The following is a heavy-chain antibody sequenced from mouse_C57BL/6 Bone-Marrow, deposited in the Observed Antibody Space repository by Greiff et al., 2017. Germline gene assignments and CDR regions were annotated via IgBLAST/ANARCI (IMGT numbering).Heavy chain of an antibody. CDR2: INPNDGTT. D-gene: IGHD1-1*01. Sequence: EVQLQQSGPELVKPGASVKISCKASGYSFTDYNMNWVKQSNGKSLEWIGVINPNDGTTSYNQKFKGKATLTVDQSSSTAYMQLNSLTSEDSAFYYCARPSSYFGSSFWFAYWGQGTLVTVSA. CDR1: GYSFTDYN. J-gene: IGHJ3*01. CDR3: ARPSSYFGSSFWFAY. V-gene: IGHV1-39*01.